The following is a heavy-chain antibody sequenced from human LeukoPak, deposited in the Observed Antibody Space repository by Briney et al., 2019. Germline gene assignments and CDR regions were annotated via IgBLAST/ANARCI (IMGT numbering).Heavy chain of an antibody. CDR3: ARGAYCGGDCYSPFDN. CDR2: INPNSGGT. Sequence: ASVKVSCTASGHTFIGYYMYWVRQPPGQGLEWMGRINPNSGGTTYAQKFQGRVTTTRDTSISTAYMEVSRLRSDDTAVYFCARGAYCGGDCYSPFDNWGQGTLVTVSS. J-gene: IGHJ4*02. CDR1: GHTFIGYY. V-gene: IGHV1-2*06. D-gene: IGHD2-21*02.